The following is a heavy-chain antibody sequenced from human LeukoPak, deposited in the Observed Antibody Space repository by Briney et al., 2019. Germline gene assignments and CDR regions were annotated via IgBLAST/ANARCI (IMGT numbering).Heavy chain of an antibody. CDR1: GGSISSSSYY. V-gene: IGHV4-39*07. CDR2: IYYSGST. J-gene: IGHJ5*02. CDR3: ARGRYSSGWYTYNWFDP. Sequence: SETLSLTCTVSGGSISSSSYYWGWIRQPPGKGLEWIGSIYYSGSTYYNPSLKGRVTISVDTSKNQFSLKLSSVTAADTAVYYCARGRYSSGWYTYNWFDPWGQGTLVTVSS. D-gene: IGHD6-19*01.